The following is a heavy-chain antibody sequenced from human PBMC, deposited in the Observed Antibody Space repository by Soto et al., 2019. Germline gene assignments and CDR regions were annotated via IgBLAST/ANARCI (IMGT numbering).Heavy chain of an antibody. J-gene: IGHJ4*02. CDR3: ERANPTGGGYAR. Sequence: SQTLSLTCAISGDSVSSNIATWNWIRQSPSRGLEWLGRTYYRSKWYNDYAVSVKSRITINPDTSKNRFSLQLNSVTPEDTAVYYCERANPTGGGYARWAKGTPVPVPS. CDR2: TYYRSKWYN. CDR1: GDSVSSNIAT. D-gene: IGHD5-12*01. V-gene: IGHV6-1*01.